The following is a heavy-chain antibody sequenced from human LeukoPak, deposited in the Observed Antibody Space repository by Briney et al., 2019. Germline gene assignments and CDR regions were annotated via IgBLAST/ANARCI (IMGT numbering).Heavy chain of an antibody. CDR3: TTEREDQLLSNYYYGMDV. CDR1: GFTFGDAW. J-gene: IGHJ6*02. D-gene: IGHD2-2*01. Sequence: PGGSLRLSCVASGFTFGDAWMTWVCQAPGKGLEWVGRIKSKSDGGTPDYAAPVKGRVTISRDDSKNTLYLEIDSLKTEDTAVYYCTTEREDQLLSNYYYGMDVWGQGTTVTVSS. CDR2: IKSKSDGGTP. V-gene: IGHV3-15*01.